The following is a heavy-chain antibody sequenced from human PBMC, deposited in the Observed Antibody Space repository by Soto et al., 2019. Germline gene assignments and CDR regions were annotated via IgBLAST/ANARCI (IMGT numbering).Heavy chain of an antibody. CDR1: GGSSSSYY. V-gene: IGHV4-59*01. CDR3: AREGYRIAAYFEY. D-gene: IGHD6-13*01. CDR2: IYYSVST. Sequence: SETLSLTCTVSGGSSSSYYWSWIRQPPGKGLEWIGYIYYSVSTNYNPSLKSRVTISVDTSKNQFSLKLSSVTAADTAVYYCAREGYRIAAYFEYWGQGTLVTFSS. J-gene: IGHJ4*02.